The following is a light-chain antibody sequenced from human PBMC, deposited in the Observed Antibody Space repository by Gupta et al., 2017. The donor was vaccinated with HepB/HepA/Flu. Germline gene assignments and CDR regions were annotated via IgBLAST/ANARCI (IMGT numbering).Light chain of an antibody. Sequence: GTINCKSSQSVLYSSNNKNYLAWYQQKPGQPPKLLIYWASTRESGVPDRFSGSGSGADFTLTISSLQAEDVAVYYCQQYYSTLTWTFGQGTKVEIK. V-gene: IGKV4-1*01. J-gene: IGKJ1*01. CDR1: QSVLYSSNNKNY. CDR2: WAS. CDR3: QQYYSTLTWT.